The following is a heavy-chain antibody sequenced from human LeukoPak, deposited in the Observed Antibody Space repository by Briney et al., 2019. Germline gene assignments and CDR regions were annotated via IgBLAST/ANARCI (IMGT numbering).Heavy chain of an antibody. Sequence: GGSLRLSCAASGFTVSSNYMSWVRQAPRKGLDYVAYISDSSAIIYYGDSVKGRFTISRDNAKNSLYLQMNRLRDEDTAVYFCARANSLMFRGVITYFDSWGQGTLVTVSS. D-gene: IGHD3-10*01. CDR1: GFTVSSNY. V-gene: IGHV3-48*02. CDR2: ISDSSAII. J-gene: IGHJ4*02. CDR3: ARANSLMFRGVITYFDS.